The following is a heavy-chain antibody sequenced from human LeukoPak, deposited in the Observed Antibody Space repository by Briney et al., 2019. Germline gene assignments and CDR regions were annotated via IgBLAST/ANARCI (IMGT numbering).Heavy chain of an antibody. CDR3: ARNQRRLDY. J-gene: IGHJ4*02. V-gene: IGHV3-7*01. CDR1: GFTFSAYW. Sequence: GGSLRLSCAASGFTFSAYWMSWVRQAPGKGLELVANIKRDGSEKYYVDSVKGRFTISRDNAKNSLYLQVNSLRAEDTAVYYCARNQRRLDYWGQGTLVTVSS. D-gene: IGHD1-14*01. CDR2: IKRDGSEK.